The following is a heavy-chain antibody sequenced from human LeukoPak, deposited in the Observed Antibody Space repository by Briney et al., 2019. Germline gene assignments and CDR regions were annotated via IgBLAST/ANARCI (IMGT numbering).Heavy chain of an antibody. D-gene: IGHD2-15*01. CDR1: GFTFSSYA. Sequence: PGRSLRLSCAASGFTFSSYAMHWIRQAPGKGLEWISHISRGTYIAYADSVKGRFSISRDNAKNSLYLQMNSLRAEDTAVYYCTREQDREAAATVIGDSWGQGTLVTVSS. CDR3: TREQDREAAATVIGDS. J-gene: IGHJ4*02. CDR2: ISRGTYI. V-gene: IGHV3-21*05.